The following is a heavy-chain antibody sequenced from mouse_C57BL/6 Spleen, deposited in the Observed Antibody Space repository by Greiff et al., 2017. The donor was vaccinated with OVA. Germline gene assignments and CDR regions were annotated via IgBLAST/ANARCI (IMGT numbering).Heavy chain of an antibody. Sequence: QVQLQQPGAELVRPGTSVKLSCKASGYTFTSYWMHWVKQRPGQGLEWIGVIDPSDSYTNYNQKFKGKATLTVDTSSSTAYMQLSSLTSEDSAVYYCARDNPMDYWGQGTSVTVSS. D-gene: IGHD6-1*01. CDR2: IDPSDSYT. CDR3: ARDNPMDY. CDR1: GYTFTSYW. V-gene: IGHV1-59*01. J-gene: IGHJ4*01.